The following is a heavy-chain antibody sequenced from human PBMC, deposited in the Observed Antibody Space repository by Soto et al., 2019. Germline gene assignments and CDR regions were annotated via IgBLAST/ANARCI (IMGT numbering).Heavy chain of an antibody. CDR2: IYWNVDK. D-gene: IGHD4-17*01. CDR1: GFSLSTTGVG. J-gene: IGHJ4*02. Sequence: GPTLVNPTQTLMLTCTFSGFSLSTTGVGVGWIRQPPGKALEWLALIYWNVDKRYSPSLKSRLTTTKDTSQHKVVLTLTNMDPRDTSSYYCSHSHPAYGDSRYWGQGTLVTAS. V-gene: IGHV2-5*01. CDR3: SHSHPAYGDSRY.